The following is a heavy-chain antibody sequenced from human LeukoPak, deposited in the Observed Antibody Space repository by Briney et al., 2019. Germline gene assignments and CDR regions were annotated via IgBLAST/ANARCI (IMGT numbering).Heavy chain of an antibody. Sequence: GGTLRPSCAASGFTFSSYGMSWVRQAPGKGLEWVSAISGSGGSTYYADSVKGRFTISRDNSKNTLYLQMNSLRAEDTAVYYCAKAKDYDILTRSDYWGQGTLVTVSS. V-gene: IGHV3-23*01. D-gene: IGHD3-9*01. CDR1: GFTFSSYG. CDR3: AKAKDYDILTRSDY. CDR2: ISGSGGST. J-gene: IGHJ4*02.